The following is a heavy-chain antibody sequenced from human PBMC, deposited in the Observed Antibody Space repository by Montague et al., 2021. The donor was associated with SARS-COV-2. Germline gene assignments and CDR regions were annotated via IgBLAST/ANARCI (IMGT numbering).Heavy chain of an antibody. CDR2: IYYTGST. D-gene: IGHD3-10*01. Sequence: SETLSLTCTVSGGSISSSVYYWAWIRQPPGKGLDWIGSIYYTGSTYYNPSLKSRVTLSVDTSKNRFSLRLYSVTAADTAVYFCAGPGSSEFQFEFWGQGTLVAVSS. V-gene: IGHV4-39*01. J-gene: IGHJ4*02. CDR1: GGSISSSVYY. CDR3: AGPGSSEFQFEF.